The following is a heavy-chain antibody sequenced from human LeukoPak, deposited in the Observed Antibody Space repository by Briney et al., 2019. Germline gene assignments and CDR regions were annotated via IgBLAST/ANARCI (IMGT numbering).Heavy chain of an antibody. CDR1: GGSFSGYY. Sequence: SETLSLTCAVYGGSFSGYYWSWIRQPPGKGLEWIGEINHSGSTNYNPSLKSRVTISVDTSKNQFSLKLSSVTAADTAVYYCARVPYYDILTGYFWVYYGMDVWGQGTTVTVSS. CDR3: ARVPYYDILTGYFWVYYGMDV. D-gene: IGHD3-9*01. J-gene: IGHJ6*02. V-gene: IGHV4-34*01. CDR2: INHSGST.